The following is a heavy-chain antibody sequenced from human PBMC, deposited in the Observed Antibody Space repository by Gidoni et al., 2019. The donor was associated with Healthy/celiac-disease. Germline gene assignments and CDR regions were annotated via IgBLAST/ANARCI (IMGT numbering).Heavy chain of an antibody. V-gene: IGHV4-31*03. CDR3: ARGGKGLIAAAGLWYFDL. D-gene: IGHD6-13*01. CDR2: IYYSGST. CDR1: GGSISSGGYY. Sequence: QVQLQESGPGLVKPSQTLSLTCTVSGGSISSGGYYWSWIRQHPGKGLEWIGYIYYSGSTYYNPSLKSRVTISVDTSKNQFSLKLSSVTAADTAVYYCARGGKGLIAAAGLWYFDLWGRGTLVTVSS. J-gene: IGHJ2*01.